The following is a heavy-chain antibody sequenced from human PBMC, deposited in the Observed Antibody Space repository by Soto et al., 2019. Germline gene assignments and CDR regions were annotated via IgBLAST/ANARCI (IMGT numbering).Heavy chain of an antibody. CDR3: ARHVGYCSCGICYFGPPTSIYYYMDV. Sequence: SETLSLTCTVSGGSISSSSFYWGWIRQPPGKGLEWIGSIYYSGSTYYNPSLKSRVTISVDTSKNQFSLKLSSVTAADTAVYYCARHVGYCSCGICYFGPPTSIYYYMDVWGKGTTVTVSS. CDR2: IYYSGST. J-gene: IGHJ6*03. CDR1: GGSISSSSFY. V-gene: IGHV4-39*01. D-gene: IGHD2-15*01.